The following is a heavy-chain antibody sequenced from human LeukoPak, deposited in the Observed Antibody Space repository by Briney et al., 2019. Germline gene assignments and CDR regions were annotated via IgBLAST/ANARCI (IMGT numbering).Heavy chain of an antibody. D-gene: IGHD3-10*01. CDR1: GGSISSSSYY. CDR3: ATRPITMVRGVIRNPYGMDV. CDR2: TYYSGST. Sequence: SETLSLTCTVSGGSISSSSYYWGWIRQPPGKGLEWIGSTYYSGSTYYNPSLKSRVTISVDTSKNQFSLKLSSVTAADTAVYYCATRPITMVRGVIRNPYGMDVWGQGTTVTVSS. V-gene: IGHV4-39*07. J-gene: IGHJ6*02.